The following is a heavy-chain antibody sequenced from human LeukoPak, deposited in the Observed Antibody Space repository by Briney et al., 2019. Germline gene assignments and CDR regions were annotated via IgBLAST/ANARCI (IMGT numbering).Heavy chain of an antibody. D-gene: IGHD3-10*01. CDR3: AKDGVINYYYYYMDV. CDR2: IKEDGSEK. Sequence: GGSLRLSCAAAGFTFSRYWMSWVRQATGKGLECVAKIKEDGSEKHYVDSVKGRFTISRDNAKNSLYLQMNSLRAEDTAVYYCAKDGVINYYYYYMDVWGKGTTVTVSS. J-gene: IGHJ6*03. CDR1: GFTFSRYW. V-gene: IGHV3-7*03.